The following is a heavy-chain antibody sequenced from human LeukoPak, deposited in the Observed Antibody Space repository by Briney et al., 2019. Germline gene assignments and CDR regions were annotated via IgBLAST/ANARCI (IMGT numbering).Heavy chain of an antibody. D-gene: IGHD3-16*01. CDR3: ARDGFGDDYYYYYYMDV. Sequence: ASVKVSCKASGYTFTSYDINWVRQATGQGLEWMGWMSPNSGHTGYAQKFQGRVTMTRNPSISTVYMELSSLRSEDTAVYYCARDGFGDDYYYYYYMDVWGKGTTVTVSS. V-gene: IGHV1-8*01. CDR2: MSPNSGHT. J-gene: IGHJ6*03. CDR1: GYTFTSYD.